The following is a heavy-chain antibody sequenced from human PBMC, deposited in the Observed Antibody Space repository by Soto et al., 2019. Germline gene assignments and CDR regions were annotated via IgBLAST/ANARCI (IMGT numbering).Heavy chain of an antibody. CDR3: ARGGGVAGTRIRYYMDV. V-gene: IGHV3-7*01. Sequence: SGGSLRLSCAASGFTFSSYWMSWVRQAPGKGLEWVANIKQDGSEKYYVDSVKGRFTISRDNAKNSLYLQMNSLRAEDTAVYYCARGGGVAGTRIRYYMDVWGKGTTVTVSS. CDR1: GFTFSSYW. CDR2: IKQDGSEK. J-gene: IGHJ6*03. D-gene: IGHD6-19*01.